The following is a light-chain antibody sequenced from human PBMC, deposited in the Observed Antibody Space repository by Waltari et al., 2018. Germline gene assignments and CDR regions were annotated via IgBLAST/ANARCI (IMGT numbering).Light chain of an antibody. CDR1: TGAVTSYYY. CDR2: RTR. V-gene: IGLV7-43*01. Sequence: QTVVTQEPSLTVSPGGTVTPTCAASTGAVTSYYYPNWFQQKPGQAPRALIQRTRVRYSWTPTRFSGSLLGDKAALTLSGVQPEDEADYYCLLYYGGPWVFGGGTKVTVL. J-gene: IGLJ3*02. CDR3: LLYYGGPWV.